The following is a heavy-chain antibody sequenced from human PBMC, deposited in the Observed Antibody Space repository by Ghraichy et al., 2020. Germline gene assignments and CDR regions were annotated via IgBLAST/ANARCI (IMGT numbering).Heavy chain of an antibody. J-gene: IGHJ5*02. D-gene: IGHD3-9*01. CDR1: GYTLTELS. Sequence: ASVKVSCKVSGYTLTELSMHWVRQAPGKGLEWMGGFDPEDGETIYAQKFQGRVTMTEDISTDTAYMELSSLRSEDTAVYYCATGLRYFDWLPHWGQGTLVTVSS. CDR2: FDPEDGET. CDR3: ATGLRYFDWLPH. V-gene: IGHV1-24*01.